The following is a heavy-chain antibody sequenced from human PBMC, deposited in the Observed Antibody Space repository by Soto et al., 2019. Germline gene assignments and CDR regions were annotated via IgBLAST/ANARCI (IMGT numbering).Heavy chain of an antibody. J-gene: IGHJ4*02. CDR1: GGSISSSSYY. D-gene: IGHD6-13*01. CDR3: ARGRHLARQLVQIFDY. Sequence: QLQLQESGPGLVKPSETLSLTCTVSGGSISSSSYYWGWIHQPPGKGLEWIGSIYYRGSTYYNPSLSGRVTIPEDTANNQFPLKLSSVPAADTAVYYCARGRHLARQLVQIFDYWGQGTLVTVSS. V-gene: IGHV4-39*01. CDR2: IYYRGST.